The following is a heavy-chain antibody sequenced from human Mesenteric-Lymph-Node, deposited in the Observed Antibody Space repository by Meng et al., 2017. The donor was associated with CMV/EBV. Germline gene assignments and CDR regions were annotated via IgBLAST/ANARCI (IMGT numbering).Heavy chain of an antibody. Sequence: GSLRLSCVVSGGSFSGYYWMWIRQTPGKGLEWIGEIVHSGSTNYNPSLKSRVTISVDTSKNQFSLEMSSVTAADTAVYFCARVLGHTVTMFGVITTHYYGMDVWGQGTTVTVSS. D-gene: IGHD3-3*01. V-gene: IGHV4-34*12. CDR3: ARVLGHTVTMFGVITTHYYGMDV. J-gene: IGHJ6*02. CDR2: IVHSGST. CDR1: GGSFSGYY.